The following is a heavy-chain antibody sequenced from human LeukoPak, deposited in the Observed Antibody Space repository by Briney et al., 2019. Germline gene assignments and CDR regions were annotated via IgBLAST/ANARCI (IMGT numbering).Heavy chain of an antibody. D-gene: IGHD6-19*01. Sequence: SVKVSCTASGGTFSNYGISWVRQAPGQGLEWMGRIIPIFGTANYAQKFQGRVTITADESTSTAYMELSSLRSEDTAVYYCARGSQYSSGWSYYYYGMDVWGQGTTVTVSS. CDR3: ARGSQYSSGWSYYYYGMDV. CDR1: GGTFSNYG. V-gene: IGHV1-69*13. J-gene: IGHJ6*02. CDR2: IIPIFGTA.